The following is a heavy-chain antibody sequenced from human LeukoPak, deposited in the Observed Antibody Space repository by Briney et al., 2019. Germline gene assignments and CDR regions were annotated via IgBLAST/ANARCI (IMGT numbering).Heavy chain of an antibody. Sequence: SETLSLTCTVSGGSISSGSYYWSWIRQPAGKGLEWIGRAHTSGSTNYNPSLKSRVIISVDTSKNQFSLKLSSVTAADTAVYYCARRMRTYERITMVRGVTDWFDPWGQGTLVTVSS. CDR1: GGSISSGSYY. CDR3: ARRMRTYERITMVRGVTDWFDP. CDR2: AHTSGST. D-gene: IGHD3-10*01. J-gene: IGHJ5*02. V-gene: IGHV4-61*02.